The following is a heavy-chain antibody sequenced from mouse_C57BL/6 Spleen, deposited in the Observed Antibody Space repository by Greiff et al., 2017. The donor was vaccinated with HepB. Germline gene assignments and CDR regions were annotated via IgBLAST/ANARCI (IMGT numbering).Heavy chain of an antibody. D-gene: IGHD1-1*01. CDR1: GYTFTSYW. V-gene: IGHV1-50*01. CDR3: ARAYYYGSSLYYFDY. J-gene: IGHJ2*01. CDR2: IDPSDSYT. Sequence: QVHLQQPGAELVKPGASVKLSCKASGYTFTSYWMQWVKQRPGQGLEWIGEIDPSDSYTNYNQKFKGKATLTVDTSSSTAYMQLSSLTSEDSAVYYCARAYYYGSSLYYFDYWGQGTTLTVSS.